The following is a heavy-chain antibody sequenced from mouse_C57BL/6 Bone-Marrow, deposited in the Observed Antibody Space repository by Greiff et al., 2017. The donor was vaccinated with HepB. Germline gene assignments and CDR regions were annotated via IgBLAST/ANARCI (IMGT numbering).Heavy chain of an antibody. D-gene: IGHD2-5*01. CDR1: GYTFTNYW. CDR2: IYPGGGYT. Sequence: QVQLQQSGAELVRPGTSVKMSCKASGYTFTNYWIGWAKQRPGHGLEWIGDIYPGGGYTNYNEKFKGKATLTADKSSSTAYMQFSSLTSEDSAIYYCARLYSNYFSMDYWGQGTSVTVSS. J-gene: IGHJ4*01. V-gene: IGHV1-63*01. CDR3: ARLYSNYFSMDY.